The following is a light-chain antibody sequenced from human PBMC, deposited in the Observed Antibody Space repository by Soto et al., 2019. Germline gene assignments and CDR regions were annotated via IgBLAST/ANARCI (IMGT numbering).Light chain of an antibody. V-gene: IGLV2-8*01. CDR3: SSYAGSNNLV. CDR1: SSDVGGYHY. Sequence: QSALTQPPSASGSPGQSVTISCTGTSSDVGGYHYVSWYQQHPGKAPKLMIYEVSQRPSGVPDRFSGSKSGNTASLTVSGLQAEDEADYYCSSYAGSNNLVFGGGTKVTGL. J-gene: IGLJ2*01. CDR2: EVS.